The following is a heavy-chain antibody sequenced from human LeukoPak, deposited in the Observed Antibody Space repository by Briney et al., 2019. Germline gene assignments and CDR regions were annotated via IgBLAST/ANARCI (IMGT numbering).Heavy chain of an antibody. J-gene: IGHJ6*02. D-gene: IGHD1-26*01. CDR2: IGTAGDT. CDR3: ARSRGIVGRYYGMDV. V-gene: IGHV3-13*01. Sequence: GGSLRLSCAASGFTFSSYDMHWVRQATGKGLEWVSAIGTAGDTYYPGSVKGRFTISRENAKNSLYLQMNSLRAEDTAVYYCARSRGIVGRYYGMDVWGQGTTVTVSS. CDR1: GFTFSSYD.